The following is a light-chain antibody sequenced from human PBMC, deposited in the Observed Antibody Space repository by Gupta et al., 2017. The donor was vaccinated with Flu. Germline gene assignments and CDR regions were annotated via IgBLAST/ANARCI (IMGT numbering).Light chain of an antibody. V-gene: IGKV1-39*01. Sequence: DIQMTQSPPSLSASVGDRVTITCRASQSISSYLNWYQQKPGKAPKLLIYAASTLQSGVPSRFSGGGSGTDFTLTITSLQPEDFATYSCQQSYSTPQSFGQRTKLEIK. CDR1: QSISSY. CDR3: QQSYSTPQS. J-gene: IGKJ2*03. CDR2: AAS.